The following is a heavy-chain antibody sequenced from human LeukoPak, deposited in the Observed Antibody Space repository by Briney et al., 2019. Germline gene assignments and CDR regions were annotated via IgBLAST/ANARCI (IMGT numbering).Heavy chain of an antibody. CDR1: GFTFSSYA. J-gene: IGHJ4*02. D-gene: IGHD6-13*01. V-gene: IGHV3-23*01. CDR2: ISGSGGST. CDR3: AKGFRKQQLTFDY. Sequence: PGGSLRLSCAASGFTFSSYAMSWVRQAPGKGLEWVSAISGSGGSTYYADSVKGRFTIPRDNSKNTLYLQMNSLRAEDTTVYYCAKGFRKQQLTFDYWGQGTLVTVSS.